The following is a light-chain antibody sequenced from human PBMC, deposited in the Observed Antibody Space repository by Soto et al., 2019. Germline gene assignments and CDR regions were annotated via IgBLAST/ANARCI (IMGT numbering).Light chain of an antibody. J-gene: IGKJ1*01. CDR2: GAS. Sequence: QLTQSPSSLSAAVADRFRITCRASQGISSNLAWYQQKPGRAPKLLIFGASTLQSGVPSRFSGSGSGTDFTLTISSLQPEDFATYYCQQSYNTPQTCGQGTKGDIK. CDR1: QGISSN. CDR3: QQSYNTPQT. V-gene: IGKV1-39*01.